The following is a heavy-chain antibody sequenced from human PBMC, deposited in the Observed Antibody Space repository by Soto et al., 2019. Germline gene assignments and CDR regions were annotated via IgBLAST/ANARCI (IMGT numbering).Heavy chain of an antibody. CDR3: ARGARGYYYMDV. J-gene: IGHJ6*03. CDR2: VKYDVSST. V-gene: IGHV3-74*01. Sequence: EVQLVESGGGLVQPGGSLRLSCAASGFTFTDYWMHWVRQVPGEGLVWVSRVKYDVSSTNYADSVKGRFTISRDNAKNTLYLQMNSLRNEDTAVYFCARGARGYYYMDVWGKGTTVIVSS. CDR1: GFTFTDYW. D-gene: IGHD3-10*01.